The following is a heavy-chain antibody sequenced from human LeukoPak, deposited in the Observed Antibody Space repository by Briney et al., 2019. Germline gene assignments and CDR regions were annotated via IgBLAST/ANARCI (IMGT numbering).Heavy chain of an antibody. J-gene: IGHJ4*02. CDR3: AKGRGYSNNQAIDY. CDR1: GFTFDDYA. D-gene: IGHD4-11*01. Sequence: GGSLRLSCATSGFTFDDYAMHWVRQGPGKGLEWVSGISWNSGIIAYANSVKGRFTISRDSAKKFVYLQMNSLTREDMALYYCAKGRGYSNNQAIDYWGQGTLVTVSS. CDR2: ISWNSGII. V-gene: IGHV3-9*03.